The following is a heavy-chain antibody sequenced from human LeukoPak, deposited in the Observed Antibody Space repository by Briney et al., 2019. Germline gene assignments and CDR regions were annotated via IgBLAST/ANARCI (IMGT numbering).Heavy chain of an antibody. Sequence: PGGSLRLSCAASGFTFSIYWMHWVRQGPGKGLVWVSQIDTDGSTTTYADSVKGRFTISRDNAKNTLYLQMNSLRAEDTAVYYCATEGLMRDFDYWGQGTLVTVSS. CDR2: IDTDGSTT. J-gene: IGHJ4*02. V-gene: IGHV3-74*01. CDR1: GFTFSIYW. CDR3: ATEGLMRDFDY.